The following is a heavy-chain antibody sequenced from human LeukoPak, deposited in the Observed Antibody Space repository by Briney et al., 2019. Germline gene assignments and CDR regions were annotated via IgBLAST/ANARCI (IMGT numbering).Heavy chain of an antibody. J-gene: IGHJ6*02. CDR2: IYYSGST. Sequence: PSETLSLTCTVSGGSISSGGYYWSWIRQHPGKGLEWIGYIYYSGSTYYNPSLKSRVTISVDTSKNQFSLKLSSVTAADTAVYYCARESVDIVVDNGMDVWGQGTTVTVSS. CDR3: ARESVDIVVDNGMDV. D-gene: IGHD2-21*01. CDR1: GGSISSGGYY. V-gene: IGHV4-31*03.